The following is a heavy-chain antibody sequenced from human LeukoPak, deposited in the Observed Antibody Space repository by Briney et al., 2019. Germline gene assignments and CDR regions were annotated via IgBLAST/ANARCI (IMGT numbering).Heavy chain of an antibody. CDR3: ASSAYYYDSSGYRYNWFDP. CDR2: INHSGST. D-gene: IGHD3-22*01. V-gene: IGHV4-34*01. Sequence: SSETLSLTCAVYGGSFSGYYWSWIRQPPGKGLEWIGEINHSGSTNYNPSLKSRVTISVDTSKNQFSLKLSSVTAADTAVYYCASSAYYYDSSGYRYNWFDPWGQGTLVTVSS. J-gene: IGHJ5*02. CDR1: GGSFSGYY.